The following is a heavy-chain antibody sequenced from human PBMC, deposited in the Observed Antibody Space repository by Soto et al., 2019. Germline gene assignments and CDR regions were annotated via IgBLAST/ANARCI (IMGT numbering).Heavy chain of an antibody. CDR1: GFAFSNYS. CDR3: ARFGGVISEWTHDDFDI. D-gene: IGHD3-16*02. J-gene: IGHJ3*02. V-gene: IGHV3-48*01. Sequence: PGGSLRLSCVASGFAFSNYSMNWVRQAPGKGLEWVSYIRSSGSPTYYAGSVKGRFTISRDNAKNSLYLQMNSLRAEDTAVYYCARFGGVISEWTHDDFDIWGQGTMVTVSS. CDR2: IRSSGSPT.